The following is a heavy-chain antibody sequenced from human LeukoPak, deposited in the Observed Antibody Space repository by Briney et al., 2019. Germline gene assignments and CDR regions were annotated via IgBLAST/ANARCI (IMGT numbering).Heavy chain of an antibody. CDR3: ARSGDFWSGYYPFDY. V-gene: IGHV1-8*03. CDR2: MNPNSGNT. J-gene: IGHJ4*02. CDR1: GYTFTSYD. D-gene: IGHD3-3*01. Sequence: ASVKVSCKASGYTFTSYDINWVRQATGQGLEWMGWMNPNSGNTGYAQKFQGRVTITRNTSISTAYMELRSLRSDDTAVYYCARSGDFWSGYYPFDYWGQGTLVTVSS.